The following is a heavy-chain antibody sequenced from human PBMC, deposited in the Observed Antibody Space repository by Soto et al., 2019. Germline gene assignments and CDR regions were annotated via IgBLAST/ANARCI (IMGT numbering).Heavy chain of an antibody. CDR2: SSNSGSFT. D-gene: IGHD3-9*01. CDR1: GFTLSDHY. V-gene: IGHV3-11*06. Sequence: GGSLRLSCAASGFTLSDHYMSLIRQAPGKGLEWIGYSSNSGSFTRYADSVKGRFSISRDNAKSSLSLQISRLRGDDTATYYCVKSGDNYNILEYWGQGT. CDR3: VKSGDNYNILEY. J-gene: IGHJ4*02.